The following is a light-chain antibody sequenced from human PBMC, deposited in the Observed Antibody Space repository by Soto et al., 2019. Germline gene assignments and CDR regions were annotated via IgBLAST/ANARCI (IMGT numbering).Light chain of an antibody. Sequence: EVVLTQSPGTLSLSPGDRATLSCRASRSVSDNYLAWYQQKPGRAPRLLIFGASIRAIGVPDRFIGSASGTDFTLTITGLELDDFAVYYCQQYDASSPLTFGGGTRVDMK. CDR1: RSVSDNY. CDR2: GAS. J-gene: IGKJ4*01. CDR3: QQYDASSPLT. V-gene: IGKV3-20*01.